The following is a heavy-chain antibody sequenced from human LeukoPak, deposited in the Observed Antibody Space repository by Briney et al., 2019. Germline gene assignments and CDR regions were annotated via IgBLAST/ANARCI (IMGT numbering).Heavy chain of an antibody. CDR2: ISYDGSNK. V-gene: IGHV3-30*04. CDR1: GFTFSSYA. Sequence: GGSLRLSCAASGFTFSSYAMHWVRQAPGKGLEWVAVISYDGSNKYYADSVKGRFTISRDNSKNTLYLKMNSLRAEDTAVYYCARSCGGDCYSNAEYFQHWGQGTLVTVSS. CDR3: ARSCGGDCYSNAEYFQH. D-gene: IGHD2-21*02. J-gene: IGHJ1*01.